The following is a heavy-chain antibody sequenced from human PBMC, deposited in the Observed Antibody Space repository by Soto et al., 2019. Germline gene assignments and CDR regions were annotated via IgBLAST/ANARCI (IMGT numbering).Heavy chain of an antibody. CDR2: ISSLNGNT. D-gene: IGHD4-17*01. CDR1: DSTFTGYT. J-gene: IGHJ5*02. CDR3: ARGTVTSGRWFGP. Sequence: QVHLVQSETEVKEPGASVTVSCKTSDSTFTGYTINWVRQAPGQGLEWLGWISSLNGNTNYARKYQGRLTMTTNTSATTAYMERSSLRSDDTAVYFCARGTVTSGRWFGPWGQGTLVTVSS. V-gene: IGHV1-18*04.